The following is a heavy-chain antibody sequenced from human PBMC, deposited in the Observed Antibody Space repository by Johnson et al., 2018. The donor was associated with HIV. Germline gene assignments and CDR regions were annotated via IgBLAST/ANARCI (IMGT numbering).Heavy chain of an antibody. D-gene: IGHD7-27*01. J-gene: IGHJ3*02. V-gene: IGHV3-30*14. CDR2: ISYDGSNK. CDR1: GFTFSSYA. CDR3: ARGLTGEYAFDI. Sequence: QVQLVESGGGVVQPGRSLRLSCAASGFTFSSYAMHWVRQAPGKGLEWVAVISYDGSNKYYADSVKGRFTISRENAKNSLYLQMNSLRAGDTAVDYCARGLTGEYAFDIWGQGTMVTVSS.